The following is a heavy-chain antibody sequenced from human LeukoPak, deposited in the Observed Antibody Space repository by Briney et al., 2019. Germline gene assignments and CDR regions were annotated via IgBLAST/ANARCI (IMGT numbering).Heavy chain of an antibody. D-gene: IGHD3-3*01. CDR1: GFTFSSYA. Sequence: GGSLRLSCAASGFTFSSYAMSWVHQAPGKGLEWVSAISGSGGSTYYADSVKGRFTISRDNSKNTLYLQMNSLRAEDTAVYYCAKSVLEWLLNWFDPWGQGTLVTVSS. J-gene: IGHJ5*02. CDR2: ISGSGGST. CDR3: AKSVLEWLLNWFDP. V-gene: IGHV3-23*01.